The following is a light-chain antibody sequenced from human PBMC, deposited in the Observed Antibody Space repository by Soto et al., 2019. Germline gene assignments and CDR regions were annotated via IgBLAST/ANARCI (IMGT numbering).Light chain of an antibody. CDR1: QDIKNY. CDR3: QQYFRHAT. J-gene: IGKJ1*01. Sequence: DIQMTQSPSSLSASVGDRVTITCQASQDIKNYLNWYQQKSGKAPKLLIYDASDLETGVPSRFSGSGSGTDFTFTINSLQPEDIATYYCQQYFRHATFGQGTKVDIK. V-gene: IGKV1-33*01. CDR2: DAS.